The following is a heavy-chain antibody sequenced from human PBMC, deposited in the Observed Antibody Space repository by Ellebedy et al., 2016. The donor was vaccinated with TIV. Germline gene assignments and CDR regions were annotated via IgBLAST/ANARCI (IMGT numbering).Heavy chain of an antibody. V-gene: IGHV4-34*01. CDR1: NGSFSGYF. Sequence: MPGGSLRLSCAVYNGSFSGYFWTWIRQPPGKGLEWMGEINHSGTTNYNPSLKSRVPISGNTPKKQFSLRLTSVTAADTAVYYCSRARGQYLYGSGSYFANWGQGKMVTVSS. CDR2: INHSGTT. CDR3: SRARGQYLYGSGSYFAN. J-gene: IGHJ4*02. D-gene: IGHD3-10*01.